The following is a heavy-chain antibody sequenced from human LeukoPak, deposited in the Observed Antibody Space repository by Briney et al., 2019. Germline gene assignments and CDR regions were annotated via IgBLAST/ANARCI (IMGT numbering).Heavy chain of an antibody. CDR2: INSDGSST. D-gene: IGHD3-3*01. Sequence: GGSLRLSCAASGFTFSSYWMHWVRHAPGKGLVWVSCINSDGSSTSYADSVKGRFTISRDNAKNTLYLQMNSLRAEDTAVYYCARGEGITIFGVARLYGMDVWGQGTTVTVSS. CDR3: ARGEGITIFGVARLYGMDV. CDR1: GFTFSSYW. J-gene: IGHJ6*02. V-gene: IGHV3-74*01.